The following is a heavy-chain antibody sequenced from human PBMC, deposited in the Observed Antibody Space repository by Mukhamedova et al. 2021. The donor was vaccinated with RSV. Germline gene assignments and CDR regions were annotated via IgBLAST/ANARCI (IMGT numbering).Heavy chain of an antibody. CDR2: IYPGDSDT. CDR3: ARLALGATGRFDP. D-gene: IGHD1-26*01. Sequence: MGIIYPGDSDTRYSPSFQGQVTISADKSISTAYLQWSSLKASDTAMYYCARLALGATGRFDPWGQGTLVTVSS. J-gene: IGHJ5*02. V-gene: IGHV5-51*01.